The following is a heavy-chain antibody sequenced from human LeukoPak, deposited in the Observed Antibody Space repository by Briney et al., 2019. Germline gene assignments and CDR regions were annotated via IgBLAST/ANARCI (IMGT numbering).Heavy chain of an antibody. Sequence: TGGSLRLSCAPSGFTFSSYWMHWVRHAPGKGLVWVSRISIDGSITTYADSVKGRFTISRDNAKNSLYLQMNSLRAEDTAVYYCARERGGIAAAGTNFDYWGQGTLVTVSS. CDR3: ARERGGIAAAGTNFDY. CDR1: GFTFSSYW. CDR2: ISIDGSIT. V-gene: IGHV3-74*01. D-gene: IGHD6-13*01. J-gene: IGHJ4*02.